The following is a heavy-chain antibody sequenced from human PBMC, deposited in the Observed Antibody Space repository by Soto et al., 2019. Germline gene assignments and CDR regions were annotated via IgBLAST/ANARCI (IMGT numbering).Heavy chain of an antibody. V-gene: IGHV5-51*01. D-gene: IGHD2-15*01. CDR3: ERRKLHCYGGSCYGTSDLDY. Sequence: GESLKISCKGSGYTFTNYWVAWVRQRPWKGLEWMGIVFPGDSETGYSPSFQGQVTFSADQSTSTAFLQWNSLKASDTAVYYCERRKLHCYGGSCYGTSDLDYWGQGTKVTVSS. CDR1: GYTFTNYW. J-gene: IGHJ4*02. CDR2: VFPGDSET.